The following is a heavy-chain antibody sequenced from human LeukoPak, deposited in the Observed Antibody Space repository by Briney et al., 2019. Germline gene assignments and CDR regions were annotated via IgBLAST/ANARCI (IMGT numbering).Heavy chain of an antibody. CDR3: AILRSLTRPDYGYHDAFDI. D-gene: IGHD4-17*01. J-gene: IGHJ3*02. Sequence: ASVKVSCKASGYTFTGYYMHWVRQAPGQGLEWMGWINPNSGGTNYAQKFQGRVTMTRDTSISTAYMELSRLRSDDTAVYYCAILRSLTRPDYGYHDAFDIWGQGTMVTVSS. CDR2: INPNSGGT. CDR1: GYTFTGYY. V-gene: IGHV1-2*02.